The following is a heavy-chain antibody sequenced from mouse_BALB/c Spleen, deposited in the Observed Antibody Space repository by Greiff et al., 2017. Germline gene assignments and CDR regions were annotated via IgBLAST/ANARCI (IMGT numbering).Heavy chain of an antibody. CDR2: ISSGSSTI. Sequence: DVKLVESGGGLVQPGGSRKLSCAASGFTFSSFGMHWVRQAPEKGLEWVAYISSGSSTIYYADTVKGRFTISRDNPKNTLFLQMTSLRSEDTAMYYCARCYYGNYIDYWGQGTTLTVSS. CDR3: ARCYYGNYIDY. J-gene: IGHJ2*01. V-gene: IGHV5-17*02. D-gene: IGHD2-1*01. CDR1: GFTFSSFG.